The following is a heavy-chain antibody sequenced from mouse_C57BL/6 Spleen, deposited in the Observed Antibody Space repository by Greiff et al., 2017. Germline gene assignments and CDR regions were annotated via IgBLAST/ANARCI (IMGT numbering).Heavy chain of an antibody. D-gene: IGHD1-1*01. CDR3: ARGIYYYGSSYFDV. J-gene: IGHJ1*03. V-gene: IGHV1-52*01. Sequence: QVQLQQPGAELVRPGSSVKLSCKASGYTFTSYWMHWVKQRPIQGLEWIGNIDPSDSATHYNQKFKDKATLTVDKSSSTAYMQLSSLTSEDSAVYNCARGIYYYGSSYFDVWGTGTTVTVAS. CDR2: IDPSDSAT. CDR1: GYTFTSYW.